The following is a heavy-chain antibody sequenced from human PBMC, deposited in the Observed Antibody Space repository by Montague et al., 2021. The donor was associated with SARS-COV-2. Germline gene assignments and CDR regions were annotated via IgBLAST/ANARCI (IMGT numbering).Heavy chain of an antibody. J-gene: IGHJ3*02. V-gene: IGHV4-34*01. CDR2: VNYSGST. CDR3: ARGESYDCLIRLSGAMDI. CDR1: GGSFSGYY. Sequence: SETLSLTCAVSGGSFSGYYWSWIRQPPGKGLQWIGDVNYSGSTNYNPSLKSRVTISVDTSKNQFSLKLSSVTAADTAVYYCARGESYDCLIRLSGAMDIWGQGTTVTVSS. D-gene: IGHD3-9*01.